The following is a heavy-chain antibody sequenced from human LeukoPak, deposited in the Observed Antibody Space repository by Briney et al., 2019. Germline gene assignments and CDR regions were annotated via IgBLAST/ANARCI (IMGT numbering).Heavy chain of an antibody. CDR1: GGTVSNFA. D-gene: IGHD6-13*01. V-gene: IGHV1-69*04. CDR2: IIPILGIS. J-gene: IGHJ6*02. CDR3: ASPPSRQQLVHGAMGV. Sequence: GASVKVSCKASGGTVSNFALSWVRQAPGQGLEWMGRIIPILGISDCAQKFQGRVKITADKSTSTGYMELSSLRSEDTAVYYCASPPSRQQLVHGAMGVWGQGTTVTVSS.